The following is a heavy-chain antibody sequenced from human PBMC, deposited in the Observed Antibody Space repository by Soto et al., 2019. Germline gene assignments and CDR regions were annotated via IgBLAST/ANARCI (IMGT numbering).Heavy chain of an antibody. D-gene: IGHD6-6*01. CDR2: ISGSDDST. CDR3: AKRSSSSTFDY. Sequence: EVQLLESGGGLVQPGESLRLSCAASGFTSSSYAMSWVRQAPGKGLEWVSVISGSDDSTYYADSVKGRFTISRDNSKNTLYLQMNSLRAEDTAVYYCAKRSSSSTFDYWGQGTLVTVSS. CDR1: GFTSSSYA. J-gene: IGHJ4*02. V-gene: IGHV3-23*01.